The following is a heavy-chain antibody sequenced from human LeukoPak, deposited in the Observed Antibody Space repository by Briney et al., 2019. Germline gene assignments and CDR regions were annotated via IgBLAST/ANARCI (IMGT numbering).Heavy chain of an antibody. Sequence: GGSLRLSCAASGFTFSTYWMTWVRQAPGKGLEWVANIKHDGSETHYVESVKGRFTISRGNAKNSLYLQMNSLKTEDTAVYFCTRDPKYCSGGNCYSDPPDYWGQGTQVTVSS. J-gene: IGHJ4*02. CDR1: GFTFSTYW. V-gene: IGHV3-7*03. CDR3: TRDPKYCSGGNCYSDPPDY. D-gene: IGHD2-15*01. CDR2: IKHDGSET.